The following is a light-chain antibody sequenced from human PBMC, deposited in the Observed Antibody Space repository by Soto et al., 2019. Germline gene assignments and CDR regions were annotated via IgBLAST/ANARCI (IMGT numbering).Light chain of an antibody. CDR1: SSDVGGYNH. CDR3: CSYTSSSIRV. V-gene: IGLV2-14*01. J-gene: IGLJ3*02. CDR2: EVR. Sequence: QSALTQPASVSGSPGQSITISCTGTSSDVGGYNHVSWYQQHPGKAPKLIIYEVRNRPSGVSNRLSGSKSGNTASLTISGLQAHDEADYYCCSYTSSSIRVFGGGTKLTVL.